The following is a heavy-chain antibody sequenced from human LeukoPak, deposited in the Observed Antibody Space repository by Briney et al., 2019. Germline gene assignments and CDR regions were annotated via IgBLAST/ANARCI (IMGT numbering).Heavy chain of an antibody. V-gene: IGHV3-23*01. CDR3: AKDPINKGDKAMVNDGFDI. CDR1: GFTFSSTS. Sequence: GGSLRLSCAASGFTFSSTSMSWVRQAPGKGLEWVAVTVGGGDGTYYADSVKGRFTISRDNSNNTLYLQMNSLRAEDTAVYYCAKDPINKGDKAMVNDGFDIWGQGKMVTVSS. J-gene: IGHJ3*02. CDR2: TVGGGDGT. D-gene: IGHD5-18*01.